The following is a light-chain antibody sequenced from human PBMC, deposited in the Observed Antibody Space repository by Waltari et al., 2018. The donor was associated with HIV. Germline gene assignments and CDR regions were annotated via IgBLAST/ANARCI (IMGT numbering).Light chain of an antibody. CDR3: QQSYSTPYT. CDR2: AAS. V-gene: IGKV1-39*01. J-gene: IGKJ2*01. Sequence: DIQMTPSPSSLSASVGDRVTITCRASQSISSYLNWHQQKPGKAPKLLIYAASSLQRGVPSRFSGSGSGTDFTLTISSLQPEDFATYYCQQSYSTPYTFGQGTKLEIK. CDR1: QSISSY.